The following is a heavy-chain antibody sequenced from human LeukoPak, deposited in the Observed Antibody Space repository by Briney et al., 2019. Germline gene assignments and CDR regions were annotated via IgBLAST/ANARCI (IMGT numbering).Heavy chain of an antibody. CDR1: GFSFSSYS. D-gene: IGHD3-22*01. CDR2: ISSGSSSV. J-gene: IGHJ4*02. CDR3: ARDIYYDSSGYYGSVY. V-gene: IGHV3-21*01. Sequence: GGSLRLSCTTSGFSFSSYSMNWVRQTPGKGLEWVSSISSGSSSVFYAESVRGRFTISRDNAKNSLYLQMNSLRAEDTAVYYCARDIYYDSSGYYGSVYWGQGTLVTVSS.